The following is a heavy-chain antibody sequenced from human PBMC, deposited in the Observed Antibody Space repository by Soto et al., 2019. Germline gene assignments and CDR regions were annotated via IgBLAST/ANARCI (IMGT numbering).Heavy chain of an antibody. J-gene: IGHJ4*02. V-gene: IGHV1-3*05. CDR1: GYTFTAYA. CDR2: INAANGNT. CDR3: FDF. Sequence: QVQLVQSGAEEKKPGASVKVSCETSGYTFTAYAIHWVRQAPGQRLEWMGWINAANGNTRYAQKFQTRLTMTRDTSASTAYYCARSAISPSGGLIGPFDFWGQGNLVAVSS. D-gene: IGHD3-16*02.